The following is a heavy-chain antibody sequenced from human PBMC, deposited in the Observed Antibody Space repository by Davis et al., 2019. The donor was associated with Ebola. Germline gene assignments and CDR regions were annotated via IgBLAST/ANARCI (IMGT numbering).Heavy chain of an antibody. J-gene: IGHJ3*01. CDR1: GFIFSSYV. Sequence: GESLKISCAASGFIFSSYVMSWVRQAPGKGLEWVSTLGTSADTYYADSVKGRFTISRDNSKNTLYLQMNGLRVEDTAMYYCAKDTASIWFDVWGQGTMVTVSS. CDR3: AKDTASIWFDV. CDR2: LGTSADT. D-gene: IGHD2-21*02. V-gene: IGHV3-23*01.